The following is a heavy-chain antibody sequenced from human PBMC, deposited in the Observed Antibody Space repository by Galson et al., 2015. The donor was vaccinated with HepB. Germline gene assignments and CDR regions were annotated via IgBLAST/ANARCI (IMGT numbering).Heavy chain of an antibody. Sequence: SVKVSCKASGYTFTSYAMHWVRQAPGQRLEWMGWISAGNGNTKYSQKFQGRVTITRDTSASTAYMELSSLRSEDTAVYYCARTGDIVVVPAAPSFDIWGQGTMVTVSS. V-gene: IGHV1-3*01. D-gene: IGHD2-2*01. CDR3: ARTGDIVVVPAAPSFDI. J-gene: IGHJ3*02. CDR1: GYTFTSYA. CDR2: ISAGNGNT.